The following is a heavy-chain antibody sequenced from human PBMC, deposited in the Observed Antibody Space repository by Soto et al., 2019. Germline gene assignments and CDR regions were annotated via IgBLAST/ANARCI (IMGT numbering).Heavy chain of an antibody. V-gene: IGHV1-58*01. CDR1: GFTFTSSA. CDR3: AALRSTSLGGYYYYGMDV. CDR2: IVVGSGNT. Sequence: SVKVSCKASGFTFTSSAVQWVRQARGQRLEWIGWIVVGSGNTNYAQKFQERVTITRDMSTSTAYMELSSLRSEDTAVYYCAALRSTSLGGYYYYGMDVWGQGTRVTVSS. D-gene: IGHD2-2*01. J-gene: IGHJ6*02.